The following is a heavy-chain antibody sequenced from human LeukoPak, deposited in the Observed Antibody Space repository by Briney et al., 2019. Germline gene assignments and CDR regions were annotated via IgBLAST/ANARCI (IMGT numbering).Heavy chain of an antibody. D-gene: IGHD1-26*01. J-gene: IGHJ4*02. V-gene: IGHV3-66*01. CDR1: GFTVSSNY. CDR2: IYSGGST. CDR3: ARVLGGNFDY. Sequence: GGALRLSCAASGFTVSSNYMSWVRQAPGKGLEWVSVIYSGGSTYYADSVKGRFTISRDNSMNTLYLQMNSLRAEDTAVYYCARVLGGNFDYWGQGTLVTVSS.